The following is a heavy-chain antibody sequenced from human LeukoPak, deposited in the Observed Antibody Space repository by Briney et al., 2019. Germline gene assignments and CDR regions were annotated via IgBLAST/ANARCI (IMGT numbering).Heavy chain of an antibody. CDR2: IYYSGST. D-gene: IGHD3-3*01. V-gene: IGHV4-61*08. CDR3: ARDQPPYYDFWSGSRDYYYGMDV. Sequence: PSQTLSLTCAVSGGSISSGGYSWSWIRQPPGKGLEWIGYIYYSGSTNYNPSLKSRVTISVDTSKNQFSLKLSSVTAADTAVYYCARDQPPYYDFWSGSRDYYYGMDVWGQGTTVTVSS. CDR1: GGSISSGGYS. J-gene: IGHJ6*02.